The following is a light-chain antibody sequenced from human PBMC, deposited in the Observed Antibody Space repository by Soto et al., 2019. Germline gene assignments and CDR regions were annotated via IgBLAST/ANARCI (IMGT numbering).Light chain of an antibody. V-gene: IGKV1-39*01. Sequence: DIQMTQSPSSLSASVGDRVTITCRASQSISSYLNWYQQKPGKAPKLLIYAASSLQSGVPSRFSGSGSGTDFTLTISSLQPEDFAPYSCQQSYSTPRTFGQRTKVEIK. CDR2: AAS. J-gene: IGKJ1*01. CDR3: QQSYSTPRT. CDR1: QSISSY.